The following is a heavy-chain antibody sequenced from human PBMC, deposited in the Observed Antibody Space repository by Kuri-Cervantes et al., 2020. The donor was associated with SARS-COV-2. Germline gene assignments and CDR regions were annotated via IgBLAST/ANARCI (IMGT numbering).Heavy chain of an antibody. CDR1: GYTLPELS. CDR2: FDREDGKR. D-gene: IGHD3-3*01. J-gene: IGHJ3*02. Sequence: ASVKVSCKVSGYTLPELSMHWVRQAPGKGLEWMGGFDREDGKRVYAQKFQGRVTMTEDTSTHTAYMELSSLRSEDTAVYYCATGISLRFLEWLAAFDIWGQGTMVTVSS. V-gene: IGHV1-24*01. CDR3: ATGISLRFLEWLAAFDI.